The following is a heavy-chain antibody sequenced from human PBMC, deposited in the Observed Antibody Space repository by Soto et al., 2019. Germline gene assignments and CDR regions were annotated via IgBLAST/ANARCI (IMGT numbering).Heavy chain of an antibody. CDR3: ARIEMATRFFVDYYYGMDV. Sequence: VASVKVSCKASGGTLSTYAISWARQAPGQGLEWMGGIIPIFGTANYAQKFQGRVTITADESTSTAYMELSSLRSEDTAVYYCARIEMATRFFVDYYYGMDVWGQGTTVTVS. J-gene: IGHJ6*02. V-gene: IGHV1-69*13. D-gene: IGHD5-12*01. CDR2: IIPIFGTA. CDR1: GGTLSTYA.